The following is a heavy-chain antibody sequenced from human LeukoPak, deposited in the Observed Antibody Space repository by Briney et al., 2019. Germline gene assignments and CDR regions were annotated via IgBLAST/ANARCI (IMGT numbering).Heavy chain of an antibody. CDR2: IYYSGST. Sequence: SETLSLTCTVSGGSISSSSYYWGWIRQPPGKGLEWIGSIYYSGSTYYNPSLKSRVTISVDTSKNQFSLKLSSVTAADTAVYYCARAAPVGGANWFDPWGQGTLVTVSS. J-gene: IGHJ5*02. CDR1: GGSISSSSYY. V-gene: IGHV4-39*07. CDR3: ARAAPVGGANWFDP. D-gene: IGHD3-10*01.